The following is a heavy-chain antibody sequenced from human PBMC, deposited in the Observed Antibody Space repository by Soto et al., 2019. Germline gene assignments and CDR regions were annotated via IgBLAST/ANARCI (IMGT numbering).Heavy chain of an antibody. CDR3: ARGSRESRDAFDI. J-gene: IGHJ3*02. V-gene: IGHV1-8*01. Sequence: GYAQKFQGRVTMTRNTSISTAYMELSSLRSEDTAVYYCARGSRESRDAFDIWGQGTMVTVSS. D-gene: IGHD3-10*01.